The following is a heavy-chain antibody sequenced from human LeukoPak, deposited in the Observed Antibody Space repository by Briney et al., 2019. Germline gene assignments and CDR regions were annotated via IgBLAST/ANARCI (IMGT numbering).Heavy chain of an antibody. V-gene: IGHV3-7*03. CDR3: ARSGTPYAFDI. D-gene: IGHD1-1*01. J-gene: IGHJ3*02. CDR2: IKQDGSVK. CDR1: GFTLSSYW. Sequence: GGSLRLSCAASGFTLSSYWMSWVRQAPGKGLEWVANIKQDGSVKYYMDSVKGRFTISRDNAKNSLYLQMNSLRAEDTAVYFCARSGTPYAFDIWGQGTMVTVSS.